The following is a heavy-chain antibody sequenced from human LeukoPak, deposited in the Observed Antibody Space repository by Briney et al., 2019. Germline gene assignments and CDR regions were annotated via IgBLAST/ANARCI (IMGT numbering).Heavy chain of an antibody. J-gene: IGHJ4*02. D-gene: IGHD7-27*01. CDR1: GFTVSSNY. Sequence: PGGSLRLSCAASGFTVSSNYMSWVRQAPGKGLEWVSVIYSGGSTYYADSVKGRFTISRDHSKNTLYLQMNTLRAEDTAVYYCARDQAGEERDYWGQGTLVTVSS. CDR2: IYSGGST. CDR3: ARDQAGEERDY. V-gene: IGHV3-53*01.